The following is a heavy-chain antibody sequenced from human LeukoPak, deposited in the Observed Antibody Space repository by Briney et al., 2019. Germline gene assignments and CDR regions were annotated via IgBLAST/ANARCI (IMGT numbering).Heavy chain of an antibody. Sequence: GGSLRLSCAASGFTFSSYAMSWVRQAPGKGLEWVSAISGSGGSTYYADSVKGRFTISRDNSKNTLYLQMNSLRAEDTAVYYCAKGPHCSSTSCLDYYGMDVWGQGTTVTVSS. D-gene: IGHD2-2*01. CDR2: ISGSGGST. CDR1: GFTFSSYA. CDR3: AKGPHCSSTSCLDYYGMDV. V-gene: IGHV3-23*01. J-gene: IGHJ6*02.